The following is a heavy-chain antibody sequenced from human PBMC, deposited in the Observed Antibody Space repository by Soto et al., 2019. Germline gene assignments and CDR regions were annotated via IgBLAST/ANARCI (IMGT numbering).Heavy chain of an antibody. CDR2: MNPHIGDT. CDR3: ATGSPGQVDH. D-gene: IGHD3-10*01. J-gene: IGHJ4*02. CDR1: GYSFTSLH. V-gene: IGHV1-8*02. Sequence: ASVKVSCKASGYSFTSLHFNWVRQATGQGLEWMGWMNPHIGDTGFAQRFQGRVTMTRNTSINTAYMELRSLRSQDTAVYYCATGSPGQVDHWGQGTQVTVSS.